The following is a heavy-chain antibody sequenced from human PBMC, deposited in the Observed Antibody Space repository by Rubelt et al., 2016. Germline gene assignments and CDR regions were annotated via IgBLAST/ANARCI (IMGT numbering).Heavy chain of an antibody. J-gene: IGHJ3*02. V-gene: IGHV3-7*01. Sequence: SGFSLSNYWMSWVRQAPGKGPEWVANIKPDGSEKNYVDSVKGRFIISRDNAKNSLYLQMNSLRAEDTAVYYCARDPGDDAFDIWGQGTMVTVSS. CDR2: IKPDGSEK. D-gene: IGHD3-10*01. CDR3: ARDPGDDAFDI. CDR1: GFSLSNYW.